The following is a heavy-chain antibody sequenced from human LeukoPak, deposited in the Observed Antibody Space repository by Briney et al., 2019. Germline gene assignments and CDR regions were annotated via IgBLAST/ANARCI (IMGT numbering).Heavy chain of an antibody. D-gene: IGHD2-2*01. CDR2: ISSSGSTI. CDR3: ARGYCSSTSCYPYYYYYMDV. V-gene: IGHV3-11*01. CDR1: GFTFSDYY. Sequence: GGSLRLSCAASGFTFSDYYMSWIRQAPGKGLEWVSYISSSGSTIYYADSVKGRFTISRDNAKNSLYLQMNSLRAEDTAVYYCARGYCSSTSCYPYYYYYMDVWGKGTTVTVSS. J-gene: IGHJ6*03.